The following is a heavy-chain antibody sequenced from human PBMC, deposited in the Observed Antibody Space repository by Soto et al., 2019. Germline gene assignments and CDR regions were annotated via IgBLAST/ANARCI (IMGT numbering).Heavy chain of an antibody. Sequence: GESLKISCKGSGYSFTSYWISWVRQMPGKGLEWMGRIDPSDSYTNYSPSFQGHVTISADKSISTAYLQWSSLKASDTAMYYCARLRYCSGGSCYSTAYYYGMDVWGQGTTVTVSS. V-gene: IGHV5-10-1*01. CDR1: GYSFTSYW. CDR2: IDPSDSYT. J-gene: IGHJ6*02. CDR3: ARLRYCSGGSCYSTAYYYGMDV. D-gene: IGHD2-15*01.